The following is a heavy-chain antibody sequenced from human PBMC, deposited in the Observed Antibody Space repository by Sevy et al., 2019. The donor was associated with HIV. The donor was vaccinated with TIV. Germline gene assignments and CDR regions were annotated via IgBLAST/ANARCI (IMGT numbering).Heavy chain of an antibody. CDR2: FSFGCGKI. D-gene: IGHD3-10*02. CDR3: AREGCSKPHDY. J-gene: IGHJ4*02. CDR1: GFTFSSYA. Sequence: GESLKISCAASGFTFSSYAMSWVRQAPGKGLEWVSTFSFGCGKINYADSVKGRFTISRDNSKNTLYLQMHSPRAEDTAVYYCAREGCSKPHDYWGQGTLVTVSS. V-gene: IGHV3-23*01.